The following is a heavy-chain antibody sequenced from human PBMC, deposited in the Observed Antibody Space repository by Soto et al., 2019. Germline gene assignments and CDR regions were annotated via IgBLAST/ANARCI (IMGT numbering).Heavy chain of an antibody. Sequence: SETLSLTCTVSGGSISGYYWSWIRQPPGKGLEWVGYIYYSGSTNCNPSLKRRVTITVDMSKNQFSLKLSSVTSADTAEYYGARQVAGNEYDYWGQGTLVTVSS. CDR1: GGSISGYY. CDR3: ARQVAGNEYDY. CDR2: IYYSGST. V-gene: IGHV4-59*08. D-gene: IGHD6-19*01. J-gene: IGHJ4*02.